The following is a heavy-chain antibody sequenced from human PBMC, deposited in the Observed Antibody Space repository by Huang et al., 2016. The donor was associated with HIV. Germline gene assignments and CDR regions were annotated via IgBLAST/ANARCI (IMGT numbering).Heavy chain of an antibody. CDR2: ITWDGDST. CDR3: AKAKMVGSAAYYYGLDV. J-gene: IGHJ6*02. D-gene: IGHD2-8*01. Sequence: EVRLVESGGAVVQPGGSLRLSCAASGFTFDDYTLHWVRQAPGKGLEWVSLITWDGDSTYYADSVKGRFTVSRDDSNNSLSLQMNNLRSEDTALYYCAKAKMVGSAAYYYGLDVWGQGTTVSVSS. CDR1: GFTFDDYT. V-gene: IGHV3-43*01.